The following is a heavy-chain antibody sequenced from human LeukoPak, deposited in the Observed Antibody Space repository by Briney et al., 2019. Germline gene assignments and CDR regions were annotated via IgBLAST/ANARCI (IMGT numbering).Heavy chain of an antibody. CDR2: IYSGGST. J-gene: IGHJ6*02. D-gene: IGHD3-22*01. CDR3: ARGCYYDSERYGMDV. Sequence: GGSLRLSCAASGFTVSSNYMSWVRQAPGKGLEWVSVIYSGGSTYYADSVKGRFTISRDNSKNTLYLQMNSLRAEDTAVYYCARGCYYDSERYGMDVWGQGTTVTVSS. V-gene: IGHV3-53*01. CDR1: GFTVSSNY.